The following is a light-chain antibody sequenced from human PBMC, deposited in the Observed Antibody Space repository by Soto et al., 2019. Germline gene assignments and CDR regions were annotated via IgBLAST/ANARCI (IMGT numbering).Light chain of an antibody. V-gene: IGLV2-14*03. J-gene: IGLJ2*01. Sequence: QSALTQPASVSGSPGQSITISCTGASSDVGDYNYVSWYQQHPGKAPKLMIYDVNNRPSGVSNRFSGSKSGNTASLTISGRQADDEADYFCSSYTSTGTLVVVGGGTKLTVL. CDR3: SSYTSTGTLVV. CDR1: SSDVGDYNY. CDR2: DVN.